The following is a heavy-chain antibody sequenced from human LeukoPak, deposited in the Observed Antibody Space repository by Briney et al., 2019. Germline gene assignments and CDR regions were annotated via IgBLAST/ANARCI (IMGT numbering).Heavy chain of an antibody. CDR1: GGTFSSYA. V-gene: IGHV1-69*13. J-gene: IGHJ5*02. CDR2: IIPIFGTA. D-gene: IGHD6-19*01. CDR3: ARAGYSSGWYRGYNWFDP. Sequence: SVKVSCKASGGTFSSYAISWVRQAPGQGLEWMGGIIPIFGTANYAQKFQGRVTITADESTSTAYMELSSLRSEDTAVYYCARAGYSSGWYRGYNWFDPWGQGTLVTVSS.